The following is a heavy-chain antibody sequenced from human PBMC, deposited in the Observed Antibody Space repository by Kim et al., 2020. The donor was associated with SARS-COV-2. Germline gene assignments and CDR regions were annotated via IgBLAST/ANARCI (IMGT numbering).Heavy chain of an antibody. Sequence: SETLSLTCTVSGASVTTYYWTWIRQSAGKGLEWIGRIYTSGNTTYNPSLKSRVTMSLDTSKNHFSLKLSSVTAADTAVYYCARHGSWFDPWGHGIVVTVSS. V-gene: IGHV4-4*07. CDR2: IYTSGNT. J-gene: IGHJ5*02. CDR1: GASVTTYY. CDR3: ARHGSWFDP. D-gene: IGHD3-10*01.